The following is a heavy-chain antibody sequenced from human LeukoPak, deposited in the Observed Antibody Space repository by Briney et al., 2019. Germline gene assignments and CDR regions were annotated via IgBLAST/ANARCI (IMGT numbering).Heavy chain of an antibody. CDR3: ARGQSSGYYYRY. V-gene: IGHV4-34*01. D-gene: IGHD3-22*01. J-gene: IGHJ4*02. Sequence: PSETLSLTCAVYGGSFSGYYWSWIRQPPGKGLEWIGEINHSGSTNYNPSLKSRVTISVDTSKNQFSLKLSSVTAADTAVYYCARGQSSGYYYRYWGQGTLVTVSS. CDR2: INHSGST. CDR1: GGSFSGYY.